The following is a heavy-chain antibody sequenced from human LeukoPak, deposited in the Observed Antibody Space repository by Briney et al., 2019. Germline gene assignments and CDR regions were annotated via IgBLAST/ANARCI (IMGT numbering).Heavy chain of an antibody. CDR3: TRVGYIDEGIDY. Sequence: GGSLRLSCEASGFTFSSYWMSWVRQAPGKGLEGVANIKTDGSEKYYVDSVKGRFTISRDNAKNSLYLQMNSLRAEDTAIYYCTRVGYIDEGIDYWGQGTLVTVSS. V-gene: IGHV3-7*04. CDR2: IKTDGSEK. D-gene: IGHD5-24*01. CDR1: GFTFSSYW. J-gene: IGHJ4*02.